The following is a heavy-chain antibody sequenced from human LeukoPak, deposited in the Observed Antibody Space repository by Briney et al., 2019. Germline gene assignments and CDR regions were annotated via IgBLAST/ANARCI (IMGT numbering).Heavy chain of an antibody. Sequence: GASVKVSCKASGYTFTSHYIHWVRQAPGQGLEWMGIINPRGGSTSYAQKFQGRVTITADKSTSTVYMDLSSLRSEDTAVYYCARTDCGGDCYSSRGWFGPWGQGTLVTVSS. CDR1: GYTFTSHY. CDR2: INPRGGST. V-gene: IGHV1-46*01. CDR3: ARTDCGGDCYSSRGWFGP. D-gene: IGHD2-21*02. J-gene: IGHJ5*02.